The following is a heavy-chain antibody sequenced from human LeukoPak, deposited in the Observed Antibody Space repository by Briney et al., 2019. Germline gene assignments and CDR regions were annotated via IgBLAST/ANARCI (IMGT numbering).Heavy chain of an antibody. Sequence: ASVKDSCKASGYTFTNYVIFWMRQAPGQGLEWLGWINPHSGSTNYAPKFQGRVTSTRDTSINTVYLEVTSLRPDDTAIYYCARRGLAASSDSWGQGTLVTVSS. CDR1: GYTFTNYV. CDR2: INPHSGST. CDR3: ARRGLAASSDS. J-gene: IGHJ4*02. V-gene: IGHV1-2*02. D-gene: IGHD2-15*01.